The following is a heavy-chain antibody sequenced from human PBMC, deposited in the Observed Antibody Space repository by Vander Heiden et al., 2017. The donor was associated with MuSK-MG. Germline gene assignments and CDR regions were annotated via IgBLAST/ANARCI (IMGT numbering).Heavy chain of an antibody. CDR3: ASDYIRAFDI. V-gene: IGHV3-30*04. CDR1: GFTFSSYA. CDR2: ISYDGSNK. D-gene: IGHD4-4*01. J-gene: IGHJ3*02. Sequence: QVQLVESGGGVVQPGRSLRLSCAASGFTFSSYAMHWVRQAPGKGLEWVAVISYDGSNKYYADSVKGRFTISRDNSKNTLYLQMNSLRAEDTAVYYCASDYIRAFDIWGQGTMVTVAS.